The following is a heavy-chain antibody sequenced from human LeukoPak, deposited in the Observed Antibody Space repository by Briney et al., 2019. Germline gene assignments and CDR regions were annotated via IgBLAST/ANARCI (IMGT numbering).Heavy chain of an antibody. J-gene: IGHJ6*03. CDR3: ARGQGYCSSTSCYGYYYYYMDV. Sequence: GGSLRLSCAASGFTFDDYGMSWVRQAPGKGLEWVSGINWNGGSTGYADSVKGRFTISRDNAKNSLYLQMNSLRAEDTALYYCARGQGYCSSTSCYGYYYYYMDVWGKGTTVTVSS. CDR2: INWNGGST. V-gene: IGHV3-20*04. D-gene: IGHD2-2*01. CDR1: GFTFDDYG.